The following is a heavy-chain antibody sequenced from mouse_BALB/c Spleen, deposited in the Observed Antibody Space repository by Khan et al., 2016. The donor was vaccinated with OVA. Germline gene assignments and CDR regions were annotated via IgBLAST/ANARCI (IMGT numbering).Heavy chain of an antibody. D-gene: IGHD2-1*01. CDR3: ARYYGNYGWYFDV. CDR2: IWAGGST. Sequence: QVQLKQSGPGLVAPSQSLSITCTVSGFSLSSYGVHWVRQPPGKGLEWLEVIWAGGSTNYNSALMSRLSISKDNSKSQVFLKMNSLQTDDTAMYYCARYYGNYGWYFDVWGAGTTVTVSS. CDR1: GFSLSSYG. J-gene: IGHJ1*01. V-gene: IGHV2-9*02.